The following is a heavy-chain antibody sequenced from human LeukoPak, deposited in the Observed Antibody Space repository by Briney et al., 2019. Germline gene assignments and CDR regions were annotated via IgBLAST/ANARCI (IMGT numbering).Heavy chain of an antibody. CDR2: ISSSSSTI. J-gene: IGHJ4*02. Sequence: GGSLRLSRAASGFTFSSYSMNWVRQAPGKGLEWVSYISSSSSTIYYADSVKGRFTISRDNAKNSLYLQMNSLRAEDTAVYYCAGDYDFWSGRTYFDYWGQGTLVTVSS. D-gene: IGHD3-3*01. V-gene: IGHV3-48*01. CDR1: GFTFSSYS. CDR3: AGDYDFWSGRTYFDY.